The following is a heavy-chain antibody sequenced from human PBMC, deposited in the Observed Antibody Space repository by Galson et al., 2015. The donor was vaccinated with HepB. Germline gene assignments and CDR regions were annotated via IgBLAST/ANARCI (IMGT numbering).Heavy chain of an antibody. Sequence: SLRLSCAASGPVFSRCALPWVRQAPGKGLEWVAVISYDGSDKYYADFVKGRFTISRDNSKNTLYLQMNGLEIDDTAVYYCGGVPPSSGYYVGYWGPGTLVTVSS. CDR3: GGVPPSSGYYVGY. V-gene: IGHV3-30*04. D-gene: IGHD6-19*01. J-gene: IGHJ4*02. CDR2: ISYDGSDK. CDR1: GPVFSRCA.